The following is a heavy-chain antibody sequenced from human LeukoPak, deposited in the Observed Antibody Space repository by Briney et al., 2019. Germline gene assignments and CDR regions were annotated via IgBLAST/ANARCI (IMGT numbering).Heavy chain of an antibody. J-gene: IGHJ6*02. Sequence: GGSLRLSCAASGFTFDDYAMHWVRQAPGKGLEWVSGISWNSGSIGYADSVKGRFTISRDNAKNSLYLQMNSLRAEDTAVYYCAKDRWGYDILTGYYYYYGMDVWGQGTTVTVSS. CDR2: ISWNSGSI. CDR3: AKDRWGYDILTGYYYYYGMDV. CDR1: GFTFDDYA. V-gene: IGHV3-9*01. D-gene: IGHD3-9*01.